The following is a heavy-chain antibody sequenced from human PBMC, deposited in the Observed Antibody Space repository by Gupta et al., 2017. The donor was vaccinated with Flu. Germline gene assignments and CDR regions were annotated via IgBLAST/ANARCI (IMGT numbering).Heavy chain of an antibody. CDR1: GLRFRSYA. D-gene: IGHD6-19*01. V-gene: IGHV3-64*01. J-gene: IGHJ4*02. CDR3: AGSIAVAGTGYYFDY. Sequence: EVQLVESGGGLVQPGGSLRLSCAASGLRFRSYAMHWVRQAPGKGLEYVSAISTNGGSTYYANSVKGRFTISRDNSKNTLYLQMGSLRTEDMAVYYCAGSIAVAGTGYYFDYWGQGTLVTVSS. CDR2: ISTNGGST.